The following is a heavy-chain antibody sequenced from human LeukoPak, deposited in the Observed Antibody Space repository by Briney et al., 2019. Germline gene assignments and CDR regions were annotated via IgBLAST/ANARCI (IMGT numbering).Heavy chain of an antibody. CDR2: INGDGSTT. J-gene: IGHJ4*02. CDR3: ARDYAGSPDY. CDR1: GFTFSTYW. V-gene: IGHV3-74*03. D-gene: IGHD3-10*01. Sequence: GGSLRLSCTASGFTFSTYWINWVRQGPGKGLVWVALINGDGSTTTHADSVKGRFTISRDNAKNTAYLQMNSLRDEGTAVYFCARDYAGSPDYWGQGTLVTVSA.